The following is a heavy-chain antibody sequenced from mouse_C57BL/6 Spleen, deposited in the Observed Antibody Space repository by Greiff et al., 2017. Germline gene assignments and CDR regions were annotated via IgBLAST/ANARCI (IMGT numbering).Heavy chain of an antibody. Sequence: VQLQQSGPELVKPGASVKISCKASGYAFSSSWMNWVKQRPGKGLEWIGRIYPGDGDTNYNGKFKGKATLTADKSSSTAYMQLSSLTSEDSAVYFCASLTTVANYYAMDYWGQGTSVTVSS. D-gene: IGHD1-1*01. V-gene: IGHV1-82*01. J-gene: IGHJ4*01. CDR2: IYPGDGDT. CDR1: GYAFSSSW. CDR3: ASLTTVANYYAMDY.